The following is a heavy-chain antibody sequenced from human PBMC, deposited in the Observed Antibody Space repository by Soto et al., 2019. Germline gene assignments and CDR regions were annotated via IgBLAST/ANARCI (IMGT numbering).Heavy chain of an antibody. CDR3: ARDLGRITAPHYGMDV. V-gene: IGHV1-69*01. CDR2: IIPIFGTA. J-gene: IGHJ6*02. CDR1: GGTFSSYA. Sequence: QVQLVQSGAEVKKPGSSVKVSCKASGGTFSSYAISWVRQAPGQGLEWMGGIIPIFGTANYAQKFQGRVTITADESTSTAYMELSGLRSEDTAVYYCARDLGRITAPHYGMDVWGQGTTVTVSS. D-gene: IGHD6-6*01.